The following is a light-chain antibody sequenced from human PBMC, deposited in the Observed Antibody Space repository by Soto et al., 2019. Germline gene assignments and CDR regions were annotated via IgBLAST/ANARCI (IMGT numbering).Light chain of an antibody. V-gene: IGLV2-14*02. Sequence: QSALTQPASVSGSPGQWITISCAGTSSDVGNYNLVSWYQQHPGKAPKLMIYAVSSRPSGVSNRFSGSKSGNTASLTISGLQAEDEAQYYCSSYSSANTVIFGGGTKLTVL. CDR2: AVS. J-gene: IGLJ2*01. CDR1: SSDVGNYNL. CDR3: SSYSSANTVI.